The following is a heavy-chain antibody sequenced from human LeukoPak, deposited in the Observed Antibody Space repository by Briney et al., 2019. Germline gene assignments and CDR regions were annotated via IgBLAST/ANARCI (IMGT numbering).Heavy chain of an antibody. V-gene: IGHV3-53*01. Sequence: TGGSLRLSCAASGFTVSYIYMSWVRQAPGKGLEWVSVIYSGGSTYYADSVKGRFTISRDNSKDTLYLQMNSLRAEDTAVYYCARDYSGYTYGKNDAFDVWGRGTMVTVSS. CDR1: GFTVSYIY. CDR3: ARDYSGYTYGKNDAFDV. CDR2: IYSGGST. D-gene: IGHD5-18*01. J-gene: IGHJ3*01.